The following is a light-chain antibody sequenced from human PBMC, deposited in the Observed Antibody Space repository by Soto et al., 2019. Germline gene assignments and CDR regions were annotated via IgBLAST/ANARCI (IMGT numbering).Light chain of an antibody. CDR2: NNH. Sequence: QSVLTQPPSVSGAPGQSVTISCTGTSSNIGAGYDIHWYQQPPGTAPKLVIYNNHNRPSGVPDRFSGSKSGTSGSLAITGLQDEDEADYFCQSYDGTLPGVIFGGGTKLTVL. CDR1: SSNIGAGYD. V-gene: IGLV1-40*01. J-gene: IGLJ2*01. CDR3: QSYDGTLPGVI.